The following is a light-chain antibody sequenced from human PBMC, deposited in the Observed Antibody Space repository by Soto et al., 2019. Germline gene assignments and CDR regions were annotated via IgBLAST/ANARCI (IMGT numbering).Light chain of an antibody. Sequence: QSALTQPASVSGSPGQSITISCTGTSSDVGSYNLVSWYQQHPDKAPKLMIYEGSKRPSGVSNRFSGSKSGNTASLTISGLQAEDEADYYCCSYARSSTYVFGTGTKLTVL. CDR1: SSDVGSYNL. J-gene: IGLJ1*01. CDR2: EGS. V-gene: IGLV2-23*01. CDR3: CSYARSSTYV.